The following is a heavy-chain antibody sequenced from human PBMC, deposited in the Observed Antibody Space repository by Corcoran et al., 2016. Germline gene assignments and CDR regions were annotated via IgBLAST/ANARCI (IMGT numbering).Heavy chain of an antibody. CDR2: IYYSGST. CDR3: AGGWVPGSYGRGFPPDY. D-gene: IGHD3-10*01. J-gene: IGHJ4*02. CDR1: GGSISSGGYY. Sequence: QVQLQESGPGLVKPSQTLSLTCTVSGGSISSGGYYWSWIRQHPGKGLEWIGYIYYSGSTYYNPSLQSRVTISVDTSKNQFSLKLSSVTAADPAVYDWAGGWVPGSYGRGFPPDYWGQGTLVTGSS. V-gene: IGHV4-31*03.